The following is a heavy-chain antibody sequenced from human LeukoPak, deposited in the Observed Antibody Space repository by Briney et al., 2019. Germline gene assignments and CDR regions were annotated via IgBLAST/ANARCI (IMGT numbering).Heavy chain of an antibody. CDR3: ARGTAGYHSSYFDY. V-gene: IGHV3-53*01. Sequence: GGSLRLSCAASGFTVSSNYMSWVRQAPGKGLEWVSVIYSGGSTYYADSVKGRFTISRDNSKNTLYLQMNSLRAEDTAVYYCARGTAGYHSSYFDYWGQGTLVTVSS. CDR1: GFTVSSNY. J-gene: IGHJ4*02. CDR2: IYSGGST. D-gene: IGHD3-16*02.